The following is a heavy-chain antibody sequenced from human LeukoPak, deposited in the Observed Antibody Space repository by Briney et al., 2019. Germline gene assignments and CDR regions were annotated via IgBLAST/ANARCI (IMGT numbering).Heavy chain of an antibody. CDR2: IIPIFGTA. CDR3: AMSGSITIFGVVNVKSFDP. D-gene: IGHD3-3*01. Sequence: SVKVSCKASGGTFSSYAISWVRQAPGQGLEWMGGIIPIFGTANYAQKFQGRVTITTDESTSTAYMELSSLRSEDTAVYYCAMSGSITIFGVVNVKSFDPWGQGTLVTVSS. V-gene: IGHV1-69*05. J-gene: IGHJ5*02. CDR1: GGTFSSYA.